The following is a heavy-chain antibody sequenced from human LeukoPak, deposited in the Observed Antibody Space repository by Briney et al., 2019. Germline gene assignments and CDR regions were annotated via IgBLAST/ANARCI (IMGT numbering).Heavy chain of an antibody. CDR1: GFTFSSYW. CDR3: ARGVLYYYDSSGYYDFDY. V-gene: IGHV3-7*01. CDR2: IKQDGSEK. J-gene: IGHJ4*02. D-gene: IGHD3-22*01. Sequence: PGGSLRLSCAASGFTFSSYWMSWVRQAPGKGLEWVANIKQDGSEKYYVDSVKGRFTISRDNAKNSLYLQMNSLRAEDTAVYYCARGVLYYYDSSGYYDFDYWGQGTLVTVSS.